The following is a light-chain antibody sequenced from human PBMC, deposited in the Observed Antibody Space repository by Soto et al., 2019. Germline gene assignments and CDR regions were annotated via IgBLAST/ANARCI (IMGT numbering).Light chain of an antibody. CDR1: QSINSY. J-gene: IGKJ1*01. V-gene: IGKV1-39*01. Sequence: DIQLTQSPSSLSASVGDRVTVTCRASQSINSYLNWYQQEPGKAPKLLIYAASSLQSGVPSRFSGSGSGTDFTLTISSLQPEDFATYYCQQSYSTPRTFGQGTRVRIK. CDR3: QQSYSTPRT. CDR2: AAS.